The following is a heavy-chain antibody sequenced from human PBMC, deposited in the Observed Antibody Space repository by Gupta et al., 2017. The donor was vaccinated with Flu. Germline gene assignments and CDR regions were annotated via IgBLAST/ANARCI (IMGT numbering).Heavy chain of an antibody. Sequence: SMHWVRQAPGKGLQWVAVISYDGCNTYHADSVKGRLTISRDNSKSMLFLQMNSLKTEDTAVYYCVRGAVLGFGEFSPLWGQGTLVTVSS. D-gene: IGHD3-10*01. CDR3: VRGAVLGFGEFSPL. CDR2: ISYDGCNT. CDR1: S. J-gene: IGHJ4*02. V-gene: IGHV3-30*14.